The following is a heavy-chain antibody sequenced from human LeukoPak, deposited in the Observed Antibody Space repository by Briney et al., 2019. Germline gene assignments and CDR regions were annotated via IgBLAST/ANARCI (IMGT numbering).Heavy chain of an antibody. V-gene: IGHV3-48*04. CDR1: GFTFSSYA. Sequence: PGGSLRLSCAASGFTFSSYAMSWVRQAPGKGLEWVSYISSSGSTIYYADSVKGRFTISRDNAKNSLYLQMNSLRAEDTAVYYCARDVVELRLYYYYYYGMDVWGQGTTVTVSS. CDR2: ISSSGSTI. CDR3: ARDVVELRLYYYYYYGMDV. J-gene: IGHJ6*02. D-gene: IGHD1-7*01.